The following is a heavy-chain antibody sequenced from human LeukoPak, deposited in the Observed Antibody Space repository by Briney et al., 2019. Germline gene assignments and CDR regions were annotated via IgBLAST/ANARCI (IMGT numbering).Heavy chain of an antibody. V-gene: IGHV4-61*08. J-gene: IGHJ3*02. CDR1: GGSISSGGYY. CDR3: ARGYSWAFDI. D-gene: IGHD2-15*01. Sequence: SETLSLTCTVSGGSISSGGYYWSWIRQHPGKGLEWIGYIYYSGSTNYNPSLKSRVTISVDTSKNQFSLKLSSVTAADTAVYYCARGYSWAFDIWGQGTMVTVSS. CDR2: IYYSGST.